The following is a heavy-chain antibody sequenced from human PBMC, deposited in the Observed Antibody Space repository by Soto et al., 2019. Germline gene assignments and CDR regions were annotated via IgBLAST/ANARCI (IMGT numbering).Heavy chain of an antibody. CDR1: GGSISSGGYS. Sequence: QLQLQESGSGLVKPSQTLSLTCAVSGGSISSGGYSWSWIRQPPGKGLEWIGYIYHSGSTYYNPSLKSRVTISVDRSKNQFSLKLSSVTAADTAVYYCARGSTSNKYYFDYWGQGTLVTVSS. CDR3: ARGSTSNKYYFDY. J-gene: IGHJ4*02. V-gene: IGHV4-30-2*01. CDR2: IYHSGST. D-gene: IGHD2-2*01.